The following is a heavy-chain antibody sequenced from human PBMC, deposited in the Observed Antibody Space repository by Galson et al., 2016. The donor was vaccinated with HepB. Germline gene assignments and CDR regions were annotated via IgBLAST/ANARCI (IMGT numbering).Heavy chain of an antibody. CDR1: GFSFSPYS. V-gene: IGHV3-64*02. Sequence: SLRLSCAASGFSFSPYSMYWVRQAPGKGLEYVSSINNIGSNTHYADSVKGRFTVSRDNGKNTLYLQMDSLRPEDMAVYYCGRVGQGYLDLWGRGSLVTVSS. CDR3: GRVGQGYLDL. J-gene: IGHJ2*01. CDR2: INNIGSNT.